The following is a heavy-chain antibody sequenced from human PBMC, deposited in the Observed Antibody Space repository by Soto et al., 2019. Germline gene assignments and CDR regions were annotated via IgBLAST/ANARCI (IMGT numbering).Heavy chain of an antibody. V-gene: IGHV2-26*01. D-gene: IGHD1-7*01. CDR2: IFWNDER. Sequence: QVTLKESGPVLVKPTETLTLTCTVSGFSLSKARMGVSWIRQPPGKALEWLAHIFWNDERSYNSSLKSRLTNSRDTSKSQVVLTMTNVDPVDTGTYFCARALREELPIYYFDSWGQGTLVTVSS. CDR3: ARALREELPIYYFDS. J-gene: IGHJ4*02. CDR1: GFSLSKARMG.